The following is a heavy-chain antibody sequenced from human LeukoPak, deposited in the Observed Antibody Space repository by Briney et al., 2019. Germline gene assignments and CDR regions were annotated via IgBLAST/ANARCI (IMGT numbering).Heavy chain of an antibody. J-gene: IGHJ4*02. V-gene: IGHV3-53*01. CDR1: RFSVSSDY. CDR2: IYSGGST. D-gene: IGHD4-17*01. CDR3: ARSNFGDRGWNYFDY. Sequence: AGSLRLSCAAPRFSVSSDYMNWVRQNPGKRLDRVSVIYSGGSTYYADSVKGRFTISRDISKNTLYVQMNSLRAEDTAVYYCARSNFGDRGWNYFDYWGQGTLVTVSS.